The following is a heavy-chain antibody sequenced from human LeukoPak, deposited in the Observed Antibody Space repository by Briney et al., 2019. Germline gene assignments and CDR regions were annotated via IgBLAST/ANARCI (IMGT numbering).Heavy chain of an antibody. CDR1: GYSFTGYY. J-gene: IGHJ4*02. CDR3: ARAGGYCGRISCPYYFDY. D-gene: IGHD2-15*01. CDR2: MNPNSGNT. V-gene: IGHV1-8*02. Sequence: ASVKVSCKASGYSFTGYYIHWVRQAPGQGLGWMGWMNPNSGNTGYAQKFQGRVTMTRNTSISTAYMELRSLRSEDTAVYYCARAGGYCGRISCPYYFDYWGQGSLVAVSS.